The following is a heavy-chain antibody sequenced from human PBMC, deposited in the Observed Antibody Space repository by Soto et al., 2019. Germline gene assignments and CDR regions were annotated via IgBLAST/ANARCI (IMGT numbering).Heavy chain of an antibody. CDR2: IGTGGDT. CDR3: AKGREWVPPPTFDY. CDR1: GFAFSSYV. J-gene: IGHJ4*02. D-gene: IGHD3-3*01. V-gene: IGHV3-23*01. Sequence: PGGSLRLSCAASGFAFSSYVLHWVRRAPGKGPEWVSAIGTGGDTYYADSVMGRFTISRDNAKHTLYLQMNSLRAEDTAVYYCAKGREWVPPPTFDYWGQGTLVTVSS.